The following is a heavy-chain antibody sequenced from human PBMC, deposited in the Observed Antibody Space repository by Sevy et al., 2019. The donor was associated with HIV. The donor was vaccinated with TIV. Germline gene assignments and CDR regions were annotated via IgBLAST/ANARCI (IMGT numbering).Heavy chain of an antibody. D-gene: IGHD3-22*01. CDR2: IKQDESEK. CDR3: ARGNSGSFDY. J-gene: IGHJ4*02. CDR1: GFTFSTYW. V-gene: IGHV3-7*04. Sequence: GGSLRLSCAASGFTFSTYWMHWVRQAPGKGLEWVANIKQDESEKYYVAPVKGRFPMPRDKAKNSLYLQMNSLGPGDTAVYYCARGNSGSFDYWGQGTLVTVSS.